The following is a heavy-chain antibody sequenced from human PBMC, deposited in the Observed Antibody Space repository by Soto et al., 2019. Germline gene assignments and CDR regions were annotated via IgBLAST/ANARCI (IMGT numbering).Heavy chain of an antibody. CDR2: IWYDGSNK. D-gene: IGHD1-26*01. J-gene: IGHJ6*02. Sequence: QVQLVESGGGVVQPGRSLRLSCAASGFTFSSYGMHWVRQAPGKGLEWVAVIWYDGSNKYYADSAKGRFTISRDNSKNTLYLQMNSLRAEDTAVYYCARDRWELLHYYYYGMDVWGQGTTVTVSS. V-gene: IGHV3-33*01. CDR1: GFTFSSYG. CDR3: ARDRWELLHYYYYGMDV.